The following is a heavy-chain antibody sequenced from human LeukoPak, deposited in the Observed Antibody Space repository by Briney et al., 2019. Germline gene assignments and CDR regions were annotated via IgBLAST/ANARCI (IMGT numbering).Heavy chain of an antibody. CDR3: AKDTTMALAYYYMDV. V-gene: IGHV3-9*01. J-gene: IGHJ6*03. Sequence: GRSLRLSCTASGFTFDDYAMHWVRQVPGKSPEWLATISWNSGSIGYADYVKGRFTISRDNSGNSVFLLMNDFRPDDTAMYFCAKDTTMALAYYYMDVWGKGTRVIVSS. CDR1: GFTFDDYA. CDR2: ISWNSGSI. D-gene: IGHD1-1*01.